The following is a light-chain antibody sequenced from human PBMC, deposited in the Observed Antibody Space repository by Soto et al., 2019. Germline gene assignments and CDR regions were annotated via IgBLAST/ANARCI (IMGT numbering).Light chain of an antibody. Sequence: DIVMTQSPDSLAVSLSERATINCKSNQSVLNSSNNKNYLAWYQQKPGQPPKLLIYWASTRESGVPDRFSGSGSGTDFTLTISSLQAEDVAAYFCQQYSNSPITFGQGTRLEIK. CDR1: QSVLNSSNNKNY. CDR2: WAS. CDR3: QQYSNSPIT. V-gene: IGKV4-1*01. J-gene: IGKJ5*01.